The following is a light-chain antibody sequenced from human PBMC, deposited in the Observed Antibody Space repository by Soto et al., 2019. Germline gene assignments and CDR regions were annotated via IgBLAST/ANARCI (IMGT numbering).Light chain of an antibody. V-gene: IGLV2-14*03. CDR1: SSDVGSYNY. CDR2: EVT. Sequence: QSALTQPASVSGSPGQSITISCTGASSDVGSYNYVSWYQQHPGKAPKLMIYEVTKRPSGISDRFSGSKSGITASLTISGLQAEDEADYYCSSYTSTTTVLFGGGTKLTVL. CDR3: SSYTSTTTVL. J-gene: IGLJ2*01.